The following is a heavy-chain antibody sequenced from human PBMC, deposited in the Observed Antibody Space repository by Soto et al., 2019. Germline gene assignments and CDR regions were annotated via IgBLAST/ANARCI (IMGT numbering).Heavy chain of an antibody. J-gene: IGHJ4*02. CDR3: ARGGDVLDY. CDR2: ASYDGTYK. CDR1: GFVFGGFG. Sequence: ESGGGVVRPGKSLTVSCTGSGFVFGGFGMHWVRQTPGKGLEWLGMASYDGTYKYFADSVKGRFTISRDNGMNTVYLQTDNLRLEDTALYYCARGGDVLDYWGRGTLVTVSS. D-gene: IGHD3-16*01. V-gene: IGHV3-30*03.